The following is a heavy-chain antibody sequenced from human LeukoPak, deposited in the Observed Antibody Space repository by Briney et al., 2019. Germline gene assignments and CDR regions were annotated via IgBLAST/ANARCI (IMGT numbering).Heavy chain of an antibody. D-gene: IGHD3-10*01. CDR2: INQDGSEK. V-gene: IGHV3-7*01. J-gene: IGHJ4*02. CDR3: AKVAKYYYGSGTYYFFEH. Sequence: PGGSLRLSCAASGFTFTTYWMSWVRQAPGKGLEWVANINQDGSEKYFVDSVKGRFTISRDNAKNSLYLQMNSLRVEDTAVYYCAKVAKYYYGSGTYYFFEHWGQGTPVTASS. CDR1: GFTFTTYW.